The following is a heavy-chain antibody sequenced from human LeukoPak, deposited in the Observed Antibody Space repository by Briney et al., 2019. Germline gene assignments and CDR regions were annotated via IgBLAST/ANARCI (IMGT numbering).Heavy chain of an antibody. CDR3: ARHGSQLGYCSSTSCPWDY. CDR2: IYPGDSDT. CDR1: GYSFTSYW. D-gene: IGHD2-2*01. Sequence: GESLQISCKGSGYSFTSYWIGWVRQMPGKGLEWMGIIYPGDSDTRYSPSFQGQVTISADKSISTAYLQWSSLKASDTAMYYCARHGSQLGYCSSTSCPWDYWGQGTLVTVSS. J-gene: IGHJ4*02. V-gene: IGHV5-51*01.